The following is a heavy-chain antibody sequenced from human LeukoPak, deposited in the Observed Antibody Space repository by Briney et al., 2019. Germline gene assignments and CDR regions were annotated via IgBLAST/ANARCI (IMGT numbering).Heavy chain of an antibody. CDR3: ARPATSGYGSTWYNY. D-gene: IGHD6-13*01. J-gene: IGHJ4*02. CDR2: INPSGGST. Sequence: ASVKVSCKASGYTFISYYIHWVRQAPGQGLEWVGIINPSGGSTTYAQKFQGRVTMTRDTSTSTVYMELSSLRSEDTAVYYCARPATSGYGSTWYNYWGQGTLVTVSS. CDR1: GYTFISYY. V-gene: IGHV1-46*01.